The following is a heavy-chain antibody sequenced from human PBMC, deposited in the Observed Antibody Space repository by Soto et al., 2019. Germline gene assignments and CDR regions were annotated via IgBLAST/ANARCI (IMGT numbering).Heavy chain of an antibody. D-gene: IGHD3-16*01. CDR1: GFTFSSYS. CDR3: ASAPTLGGLSLDY. CDR2: ISSSSSTI. Sequence: GGSLRLSCAASGFTFSSYSMNWVRQAPGKGLEWVSYISSSSSTIYYADSVKGRFTISRDNAKNSLYLHMNSLRAEDTAVYYCASAPTLGGLSLDYWGQGTLVTVSS. J-gene: IGHJ4*02. V-gene: IGHV3-48*01.